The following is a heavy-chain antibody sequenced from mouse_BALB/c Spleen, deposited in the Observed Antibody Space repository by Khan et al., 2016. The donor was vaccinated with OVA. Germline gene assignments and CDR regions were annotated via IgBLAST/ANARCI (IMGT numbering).Heavy chain of an antibody. CDR2: IWGDGST. CDR3: AEAIILGHFDV. CDR1: GFSLTSYG. J-gene: IGHJ1*01. Sequence: VQLQESGPGLVAPSQSLSITCTVSGFSLTSYGVNWVRQPPGKGLEWLGVIWGDGSTTSHSALFSRLTIYKDDSNSQVSLKLHSLQTSDTSTYSGAEAIILGHFDVWGAGTTVTVSS. V-gene: IGHV2-3*01. D-gene: IGHD3-3*01.